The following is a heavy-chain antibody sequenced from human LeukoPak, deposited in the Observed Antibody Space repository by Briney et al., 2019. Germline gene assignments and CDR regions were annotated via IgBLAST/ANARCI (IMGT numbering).Heavy chain of an antibody. J-gene: IGHJ1*01. V-gene: IGHV1-18*01. CDR1: GYAFTTYS. CDR2: ISVNNGGT. Sequence: ASVKVSCKASGYAFTTYSLAWVRQAPGQSLEWMGWISVNNGGTNYAQSFQDRVTLTRDTSTNTAYLELRSLRSDDTAIIYCATATQPRGYFLHWGQGTLVTVSS. D-gene: IGHD2-2*01. CDR3: ATATQPRGYFLH.